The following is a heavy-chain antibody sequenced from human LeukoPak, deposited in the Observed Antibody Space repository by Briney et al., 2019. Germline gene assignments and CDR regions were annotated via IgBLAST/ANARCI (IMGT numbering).Heavy chain of an antibody. J-gene: IGHJ4*02. CDR1: GYTFTGYY. CDR3: ATNYYGSGSYTYYFDY. V-gene: IGHV1-2*02. Sequence: GASVKVSCKASGYTFTGYYMHWVRQAPGQGLEWMGWINPNSGGTNYAQKFQGRVTMTRDTSISTAYMELSRLRSEDTAVYYCATNYYGSGSYTYYFDYWGQGTLVTVSS. D-gene: IGHD3-10*01. CDR2: INPNSGGT.